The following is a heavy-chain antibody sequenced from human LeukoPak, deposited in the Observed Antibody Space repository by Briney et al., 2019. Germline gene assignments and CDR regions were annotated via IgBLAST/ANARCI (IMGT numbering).Heavy chain of an antibody. CDR3: ARAHPYYDILTGVGPYFDY. J-gene: IGHJ4*02. D-gene: IGHD3-9*01. CDR1: GYTFTGYY. Sequence: ASVKVSCKASGYTFTGYYIHWVRQAPGQGLEWMGWISAYNGNTNYAQKLQGRVTMTTDTSTSTAYMELRSLRSDDTAVYYCARAHPYYDILTGVGPYFDYWGQGTLVTVSS. CDR2: ISAYNGNT. V-gene: IGHV1-18*04.